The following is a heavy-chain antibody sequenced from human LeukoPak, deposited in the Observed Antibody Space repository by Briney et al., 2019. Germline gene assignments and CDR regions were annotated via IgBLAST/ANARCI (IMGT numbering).Heavy chain of an antibody. CDR3: AREDGDGYNFGAFDI. CDR1: GGSISSGDYY. J-gene: IGHJ3*02. D-gene: IGHD5-24*01. V-gene: IGHV3-7*01. Sequence: ETLSLTCTVSGGSISSGDYYWSWIRQPPGKGLEWVANIKQDGSEKYYVDSVKGRFTISRDNAKNSLYLQMNSLRAEDTAVYYCAREDGDGYNFGAFDIWGQGTMVTVSS. CDR2: IKQDGSEK.